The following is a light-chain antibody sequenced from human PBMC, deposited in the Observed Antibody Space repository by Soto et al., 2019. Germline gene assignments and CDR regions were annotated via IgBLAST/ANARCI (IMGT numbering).Light chain of an antibody. V-gene: IGLV1-47*01. CDR3: AAWDDSLIGYV. J-gene: IGLJ1*01. CDR2: RNN. CDR1: SSNIGSNY. Sequence: QSVLTQPPSASGTPGQRVTISCSGSSSNIGSNYVYWYQQLPGTAPKLLIYRNNQRPSGVPVRFSGSKSGTSASLAISGLRSEDEADYYCAAWDDSLIGYVFGTGTKVTVL.